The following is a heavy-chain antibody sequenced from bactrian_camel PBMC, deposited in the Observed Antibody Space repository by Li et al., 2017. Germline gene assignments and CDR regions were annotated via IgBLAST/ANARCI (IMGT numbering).Heavy chain of an antibody. CDR3: AAGVGMRWSLSQSAYNY. D-gene: IGHD1*01. V-gene: IGHV3S28*01. CDR1: GYSYSRYT. J-gene: IGHJ4*01. CDR2: ISPGGIST. Sequence: LVESGGGSVQAGGSLRLSCAASGYSYSRYTMAWFRQAPGKEREGVAVISPGGISTDYVDSVKARFTISRDNAKNTLYLQMNSLKPEDSAMYYCAAGVGMRWSLSQSAYNYWGQGTQVTVS.